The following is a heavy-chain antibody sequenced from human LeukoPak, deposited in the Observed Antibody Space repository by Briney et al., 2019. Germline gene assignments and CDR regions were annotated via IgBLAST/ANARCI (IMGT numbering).Heavy chain of an antibody. CDR3: ASRRGWYIGYFQH. J-gene: IGHJ1*01. CDR1: GGSFSGYY. D-gene: IGHD6-19*01. V-gene: IGHV4-34*01. Sequence: SETLSLTCAVYGGSFSGYYWSWIRQPPGKGLEWIGEINHSGSTNYNPSLKSRVTISVDTSKNQFSLKLSSVTAADTAVYYCASRRGWYIGYFQHWGQGTLVTVSS. CDR2: INHSGST.